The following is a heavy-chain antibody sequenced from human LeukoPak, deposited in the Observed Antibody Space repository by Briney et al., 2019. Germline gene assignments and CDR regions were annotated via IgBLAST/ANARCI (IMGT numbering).Heavy chain of an antibody. Sequence: PSETLSLTFFFSLWCHLQHFSYALGQPPAKGLEWMGYFSYSGSTRYNPSLKSRVTMSVDTSRNQFSLRLISVAPADTAVYYCTRMYSGTSYYFDFWGQGTLVTVSS. CDR2: FSYSGST. V-gene: IGHV4-61*01. CDR3: TRMYSGTSYYFDF. CDR1: CHLQHFSYA. D-gene: IGHD1-26*01. J-gene: IGHJ4*02.